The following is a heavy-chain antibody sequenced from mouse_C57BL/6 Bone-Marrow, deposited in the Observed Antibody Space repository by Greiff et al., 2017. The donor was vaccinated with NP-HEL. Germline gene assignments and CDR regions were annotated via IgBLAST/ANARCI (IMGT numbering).Heavy chain of an antibody. CDR3: ARHVHYKDYAMDD. CDR2: ISSSGSYT. V-gene: IGHV5-6*01. CDR1: GFTFSSYG. D-gene: IGHD2-12*01. Sequence: EVQRVESGGDLVKPGGSLKLSCAASGFTFSSYGMSWVRQTPDKRLEWVATISSSGSYTYYPDSVKGRFTFSRDNAKNTLYLQMSRLKSEDTAMYDCARHVHYKDYAMDDWGQGTTVTVAS. J-gene: IGHJ4*01.